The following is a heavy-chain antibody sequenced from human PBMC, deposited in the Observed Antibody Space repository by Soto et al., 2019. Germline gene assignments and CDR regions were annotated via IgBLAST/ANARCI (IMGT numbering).Heavy chain of an antibody. CDR3: ASTPTSGYSSSWYHWFDP. CDR2: IYYSGST. D-gene: IGHD6-13*01. Sequence: QLQLQESGPGLVKPSETLSLTCTVSGGSISSSSYYWGWIRQPPGKGLEWIGSIYYSGSTYYNPSLKSRVTISVDTSKNQFSLKLSSVTAADTAVYYCASTPTSGYSSSWYHWFDPWGQGTLVTVSS. J-gene: IGHJ5*02. CDR1: GGSISSSSYY. V-gene: IGHV4-39*01.